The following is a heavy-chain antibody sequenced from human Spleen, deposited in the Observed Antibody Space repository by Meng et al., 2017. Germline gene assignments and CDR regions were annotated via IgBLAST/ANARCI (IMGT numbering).Heavy chain of an antibody. CDR3: ARSPSGYTFDI. J-gene: IGHJ3*02. CDR2: IYYSGST. CDR1: GGSISSGGDY. D-gene: IGHD6-13*01. V-gene: IGHV4-31*03. Sequence: QGQLQESGPGLVKPPQTLSLTCTVSGGSISSGGDYWSWIRQHPGKGLEWIGYIYYSGSTYYSPSLQSRVTMSMDTSENHFSLELSSVTAADTAVYYCARSPSGYTFDIWGQGTMVTVSS.